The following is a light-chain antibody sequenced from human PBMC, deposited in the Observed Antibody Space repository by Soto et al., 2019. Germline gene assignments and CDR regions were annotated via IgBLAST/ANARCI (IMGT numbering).Light chain of an antibody. CDR1: QSVSYY. Sequence: IVPTQSPGTLSLSPGERATLSCRASQSVSYYLAWYQQKPGQAPRLLIYDASSRATGVPDRFSGSGSGTEFTLTISCLQSEDFAVYHCQQYHNWPSWTFGQGTKVDIK. J-gene: IGKJ1*01. CDR2: DAS. CDR3: QQYHNWPSWT. V-gene: IGKV3D-15*01.